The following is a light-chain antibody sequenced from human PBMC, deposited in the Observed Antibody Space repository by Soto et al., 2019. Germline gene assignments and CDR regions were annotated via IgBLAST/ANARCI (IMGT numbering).Light chain of an antibody. CDR3: QQYSNWPPWT. Sequence: IVMTQSPATLSVFPGQRATLSCRASQSVSTNLAWYQQKPGQAPRLLIYGASTRATGIPARFRGSGCWTEFTLTISGLQSDDFAVYYCQQYSNWPPWTFGRGTRVDFK. CDR1: QSVSTN. J-gene: IGKJ1*01. CDR2: GAS. V-gene: IGKV3D-15*01.